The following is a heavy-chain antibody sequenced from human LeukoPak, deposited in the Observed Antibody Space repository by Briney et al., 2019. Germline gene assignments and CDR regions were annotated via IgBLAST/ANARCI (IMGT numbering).Heavy chain of an antibody. CDR1: GFSLSTSGMC. Sequence: SGPTLVNPTQTLTLTCTFSGFSLSTSGMCVSWIRQPPGKGLEWIGSIYYSGNTYYNASLKSRVSISIDTSKNQFSLKLTSVTAADTAVYYCARQTGSGLFILPGGQGTLVTVSS. D-gene: IGHD3/OR15-3a*01. CDR3: ARQTGSGLFILP. CDR2: IYYSGNT. J-gene: IGHJ4*02. V-gene: IGHV4-39*01.